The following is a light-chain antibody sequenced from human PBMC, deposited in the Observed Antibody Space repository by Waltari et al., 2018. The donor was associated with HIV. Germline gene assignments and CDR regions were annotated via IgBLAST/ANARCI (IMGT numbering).Light chain of an antibody. V-gene: IGLV1-40*01. J-gene: IGLJ3*02. Sequence: QSVLTQPPSVSGAPGQRVTFSCTGSSSNIGAGHEVHWYQQLPGTDPKPPIYGNNTRPSGVPARFSGSKSGTSASLAITGLQAEDEGDYYCQSYDSSLSGPVFGGGTKLTVL. CDR3: QSYDSSLSGPV. CDR2: GNN. CDR1: SSNIGAGHE.